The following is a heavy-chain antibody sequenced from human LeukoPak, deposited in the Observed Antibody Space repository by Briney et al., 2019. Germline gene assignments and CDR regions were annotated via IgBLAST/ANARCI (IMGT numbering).Heavy chain of an antibody. CDR3: ALRVGDTALDY. Sequence: ASVKVSCKASGYTFTTFGINWLRQAPGQGLEWMGWINTNTGNPTYAQGFTGRFVFSLDTSVSTAYLQISSLKAEDTAVYYCALRVGDTALDYWGQGTLVTVSS. J-gene: IGHJ4*02. D-gene: IGHD5-18*01. CDR1: GYTFTTFG. V-gene: IGHV7-4-1*02. CDR2: INTNTGNP.